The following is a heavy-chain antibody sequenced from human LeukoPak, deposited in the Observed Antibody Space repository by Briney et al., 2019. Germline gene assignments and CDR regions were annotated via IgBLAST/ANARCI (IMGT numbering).Heavy chain of an antibody. J-gene: IGHJ4*02. CDR1: GYTFTRYY. Sequence: APVKVFCKASGYTFTRYYIQSVRQAPGQGHEWMGIINPSGGSTSYAQEFQGRVTMTRDTSTSTVYMELSSLRSEDTAVYYCARGDYVWGITSSSVDYWGQGTLVTVSS. D-gene: IGHD3-16*01. CDR2: INPSGGST. CDR3: ARGDYVWGITSSSVDY. V-gene: IGHV1-46*01.